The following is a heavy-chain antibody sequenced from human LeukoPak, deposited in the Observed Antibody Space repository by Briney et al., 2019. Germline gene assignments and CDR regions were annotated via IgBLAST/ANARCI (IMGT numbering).Heavy chain of an antibody. CDR2: ISYDGSNK. CDR1: GFTFSSYA. D-gene: IGHD2-21*02. V-gene: IGHV3-30*04. J-gene: IGHJ5*02. Sequence: GGSLRLSCAASGFTFSSYAMHWVRQAPGKGLEWVAVISYDGSNKYYADSVKGRFTISRGNSKNTLYLQMNSLRAEDTAVYYCARGPGVVTAIRLYNWFDPWGQGTLVTVSS. CDR3: ARGPGVVTAIRLYNWFDP.